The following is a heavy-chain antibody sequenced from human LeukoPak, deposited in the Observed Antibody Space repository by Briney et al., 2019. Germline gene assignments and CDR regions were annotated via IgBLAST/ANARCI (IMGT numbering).Heavy chain of an antibody. J-gene: IGHJ4*02. V-gene: IGHV3-21*01. Sequence: PGGSLRLSCAASGFTFSSYSMNWVRQAPGKGLEWVSSISSSSSYIYYADSVKGRFTISRDNAKNSLYLQMNSLRAEDTAVYYCASCSGGSCYSGRIDYWGQGTLVTVSS. CDR1: GFTFSSYS. D-gene: IGHD2-15*01. CDR3: ASCSGGSCYSGRIDY. CDR2: ISSSSSYI.